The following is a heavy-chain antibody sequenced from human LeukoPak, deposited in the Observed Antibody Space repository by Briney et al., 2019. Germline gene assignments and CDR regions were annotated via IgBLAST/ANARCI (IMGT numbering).Heavy chain of an antibody. CDR2: ISSSGSTI. J-gene: IGHJ4*02. CDR3: ARPPDLCSNLHFDY. D-gene: IGHD4-11*01. V-gene: IGHV3-11*01. CDR1: GFTFSDYY. Sequence: GGSLRLSCAASGFTFSDYYMSWIRQAPGKGLEWVSYISSSGSTIYYADSVKGRFTISRDNAKNSLYLQMNSLRAEDTAVYYCARPPDLCSNLHFDYWGQGTLVTVSS.